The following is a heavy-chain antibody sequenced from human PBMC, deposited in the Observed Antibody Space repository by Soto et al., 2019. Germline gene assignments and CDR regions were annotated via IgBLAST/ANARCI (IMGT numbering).Heavy chain of an antibody. CDR3: ARGYYVYGCGRYRPNDAFDI. J-gene: IGHJ3*02. D-gene: IGHD3-16*02. CDR1: GYNLTNHG. CDR2: INPYDAET. Sequence: GASVKVSCKASGYNLTNHGISWVRQAPGQGLEWMGWINPYDAETDYVEKFQGRVTMSTDTSTTTAYMELRSLRSDDTAVYYCARGYYVYGCGRYRPNDAFDIWGQGTTVTVSS. V-gene: IGHV1-18*01.